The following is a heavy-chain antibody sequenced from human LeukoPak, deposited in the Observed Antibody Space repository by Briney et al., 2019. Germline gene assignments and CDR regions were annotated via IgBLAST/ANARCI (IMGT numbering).Heavy chain of an antibody. CDR1: SGSISAHY. V-gene: IGHV4-59*11. D-gene: IGHD3-3*01. CDR3: ARGVTVFGAVDSWFDP. CDR2: IHYSGST. J-gene: IGHJ5*02. Sequence: PSETLSLTCTVSSGSISAHYWSWIRQPPGQGLEWIGYIHYSGSTNYNPPLKSRVTISVDTSKNQFSLKLTSVTAADTAVYYCARGVTVFGAVDSWFDPWGQGTLVTVSS.